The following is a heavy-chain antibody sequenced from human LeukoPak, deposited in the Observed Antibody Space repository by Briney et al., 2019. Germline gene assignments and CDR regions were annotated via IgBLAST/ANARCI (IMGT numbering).Heavy chain of an antibody. Sequence: ASVKVSCKASGGTFSSYAISWVRQAPGQGLEWMGGIIPIFGTANYAQKFQGRVTITTDESTSTAYMELSSLRSEDTAVYYCARNHYDFWSGYYTGGGYYYYYMDVWGKGTTVTVSS. J-gene: IGHJ6*03. V-gene: IGHV1-69*05. CDR3: ARNHYDFWSGYYTGGGYYYYYMDV. D-gene: IGHD3-3*01. CDR1: GGTFSSYA. CDR2: IIPIFGTA.